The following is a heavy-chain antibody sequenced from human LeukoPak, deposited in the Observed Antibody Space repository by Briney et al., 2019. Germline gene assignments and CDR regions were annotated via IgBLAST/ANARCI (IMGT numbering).Heavy chain of an antibody. D-gene: IGHD3-16*01. Sequence: PGGSLRLSCEVSGFTFSGSEMHWMRLAPGKGLEWVSCISSDSSIIYYAESVKGRFTISRDNAKNSLYLQMNSLRAEDTAVYFCVRGWPVWWGQGTLVTVSS. CDR3: VRGWPVW. CDR1: GFTFSGSE. J-gene: IGHJ4*02. V-gene: IGHV3-48*01. CDR2: ISSDSSII.